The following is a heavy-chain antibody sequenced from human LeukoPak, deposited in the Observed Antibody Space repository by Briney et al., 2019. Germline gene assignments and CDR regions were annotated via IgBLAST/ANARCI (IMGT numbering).Heavy chain of an antibody. CDR3: ARHENIIMVPTAHAFDY. V-gene: IGHV4-30-2*03. D-gene: IGHD2/OR15-2a*01. J-gene: IGHJ4*02. Sequence: PSQTLSPTCTVSGGSISSGDYYWSWIRQPPGKGLEWIGTIYYSGDSYYNPSLKSRASISVDTSKNRFSLNLNSVTAADTAVYFCARHENIIMVPTAHAFDYWGQGALVTVSS. CDR2: IYYSGDS. CDR1: GGSISSGDYY.